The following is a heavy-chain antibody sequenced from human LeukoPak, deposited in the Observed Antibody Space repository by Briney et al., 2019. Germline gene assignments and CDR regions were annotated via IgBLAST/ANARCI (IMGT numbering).Heavy chain of an antibody. V-gene: IGHV1-18*01. Sequence: ASVKVSCKASGYTFTSYGISWVRQAPGQGLEWMGWISAYNGNTNYAQKLQGRVTMTTDTSTSTAYMELRSLRSDDTAVYYCARDLGATLGDYYYYYMDVWGKGTTVTVSS. J-gene: IGHJ6*03. CDR3: ARDLGATLGDYYYYYMDV. CDR1: GYTFTSYG. CDR2: ISAYNGNT. D-gene: IGHD3-16*01.